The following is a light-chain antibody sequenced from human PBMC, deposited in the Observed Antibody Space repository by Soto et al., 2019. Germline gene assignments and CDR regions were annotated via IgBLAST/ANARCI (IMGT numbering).Light chain of an antibody. Sequence: ELVMTQSPATLSVSPGERATLSCRASQSVSSSLAWYQHKPGQAPRLLIYGASIRATGIPGRFSGSGSGTEFTLTISSLQSEDFAAYYCQQYSNRYTFGQGTKLEIK. CDR1: QSVSSS. CDR3: QQYSNRYT. J-gene: IGKJ2*01. V-gene: IGKV3D-15*01. CDR2: GAS.